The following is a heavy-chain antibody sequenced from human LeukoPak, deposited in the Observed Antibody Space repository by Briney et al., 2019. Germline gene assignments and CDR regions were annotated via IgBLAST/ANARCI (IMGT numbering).Heavy chain of an antibody. CDR2: ISYDGGNK. CDR3: ARGLYYGSGSYYNFDY. J-gene: IGHJ4*02. Sequence: PGGSLRLSCAASGITFSSYAMHWVRQAPGKGLEWVAIISYDGGNKYYADSVKGRFTISRDNSKSTLFLQMNSLRAEDTAVYYCARGLYYGSGSYYNFDYWGQGTLVTVSS. V-gene: IGHV3-30*04. CDR1: GITFSSYA. D-gene: IGHD3-10*01.